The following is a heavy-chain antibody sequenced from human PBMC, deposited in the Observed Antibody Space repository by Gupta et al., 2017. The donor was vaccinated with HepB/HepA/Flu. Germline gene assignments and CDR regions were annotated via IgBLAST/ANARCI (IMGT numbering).Heavy chain of an antibody. Sequence: QVQLVESGGGVVQPGRSLRLSCAASGFTFRSYGRHWVRQAPGKGREWVAVIWYDGSNKYEADPVKGRFPIPRDNSKNTLYLQMKSRRAEDTAVYYAARDSRGGGFDYWGQGTRVTVSS. D-gene: IGHD2/OR15-2a*01. CDR3: ARDSRGGGFDY. CDR1: GFTFRSYG. CDR2: IWYDGSNK. V-gene: IGHV3-33*01. J-gene: IGHJ4*02.